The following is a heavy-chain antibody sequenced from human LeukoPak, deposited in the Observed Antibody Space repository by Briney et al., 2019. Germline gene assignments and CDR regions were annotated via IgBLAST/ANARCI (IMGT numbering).Heavy chain of an antibody. CDR2: ISGGGTST. V-gene: IGHV3-23*01. J-gene: IGHJ4*02. D-gene: IGHD2-21*01. CDR3: AKDLGLSCGFDY. Sequence: GVALTLSCAASGVTFSSYGMSWVRQAPGKGLEGVSAISGGGTSTFYADAVKRLSTVSENTSKNSLFLLIGSMRAEATAVYYCAKDLGLSCGFDYWGQGTLVTVSS. CDR1: GVTFSSYG.